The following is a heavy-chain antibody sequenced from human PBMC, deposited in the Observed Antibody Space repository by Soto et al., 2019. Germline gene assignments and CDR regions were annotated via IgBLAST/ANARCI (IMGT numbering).Heavy chain of an antibody. Sequence: PSETLSLTCAVYGGSFSGYYWSWIRQPPGKGLEWIGEINHSGSTNYNPSLKSRVTISVDTSKNQFSLKLSSVTAADTAVYYCARVPPYIVVVPAAMLGGDYYYYGMDVWGQGTTVTVSS. CDR3: ARVPPYIVVVPAAMLGGDYYYYGMDV. V-gene: IGHV4-34*01. CDR1: GGSFSGYY. CDR2: INHSGST. J-gene: IGHJ6*02. D-gene: IGHD2-2*01.